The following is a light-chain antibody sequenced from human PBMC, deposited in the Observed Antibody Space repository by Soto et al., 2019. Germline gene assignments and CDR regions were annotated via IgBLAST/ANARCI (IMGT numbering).Light chain of an antibody. J-gene: IGLJ1*01. V-gene: IGLV1-51*02. Sequence: QSVLTQPPSVSAAPGQKVTISCSGSSPNIENNYVSWYQQFPGTAPKLLIYEDNKRPSGIPDRFSGSKSGTSATLGITGLQTGDEADYYCGTWDSSLSAYVFGTGTKVTVL. CDR2: EDN. CDR3: GTWDSSLSAYV. CDR1: SPNIENNY.